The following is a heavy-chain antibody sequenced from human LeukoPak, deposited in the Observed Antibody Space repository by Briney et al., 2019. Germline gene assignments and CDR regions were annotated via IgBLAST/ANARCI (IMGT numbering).Heavy chain of an antibody. J-gene: IGHJ5*02. CDR3: AKDGMVRGVIRRYNWFDP. V-gene: IGHV3-23*01. Sequence: GGSLRLSCAASGFTFSGYAMSWVRQAPGKGLEWVSAISGSGGSTYYADSVKGRFTISRDNSKNTLYLQMNSLRAEDTAVYYCAKDGMVRGVIRRYNWFDPWGQGTLVTVSS. D-gene: IGHD3-10*01. CDR2: ISGSGGST. CDR1: GFTFSGYA.